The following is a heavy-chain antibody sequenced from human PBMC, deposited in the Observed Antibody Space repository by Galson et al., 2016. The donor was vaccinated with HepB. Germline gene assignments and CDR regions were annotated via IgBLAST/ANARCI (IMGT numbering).Heavy chain of an antibody. CDR3: ATSGSVKIGNWHY. V-gene: IGHV1-69*13. CDR1: GGMFNSYR. CDR2: IIPILGST. Sequence: SVKVSCKASGGMFNSYRIDWVRQAPGKGLEWLGGIIPILGSTNYAQKIQDRLTFTADESTTTAYMDLSRLTSEDTAVYFCATSGSVKIGNWHYWGQGTLVTVS. D-gene: IGHD3-10*01. J-gene: IGHJ4*02.